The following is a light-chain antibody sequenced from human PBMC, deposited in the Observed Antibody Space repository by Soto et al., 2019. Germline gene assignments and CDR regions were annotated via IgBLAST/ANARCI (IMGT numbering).Light chain of an antibody. CDR1: SSNLGAGYD. CDR3: ATWDTSLSGGTWV. V-gene: IGLV1-40*01. Sequence: QSVLTQPPSVSGAPGQRVTISCTGNSSNLGAGYDVHWYQQLPGAAPKLVIFGNRNRPSGVPERFSGSKSGTSASLGITGLQTGDEADYYCATWDTSLSGGTWVFGGGTKVTVL. CDR2: GNR. J-gene: IGLJ3*02.